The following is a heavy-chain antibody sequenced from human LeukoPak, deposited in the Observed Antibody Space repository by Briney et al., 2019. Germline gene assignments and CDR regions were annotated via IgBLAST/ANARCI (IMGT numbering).Heavy chain of an antibody. J-gene: IGHJ5*02. CDR1: GGSISSYY. Sequence: SETLSLTCTVSGGSISSYYWSWIRQPPGKGLEWIGYIYYSGSTNYNPSLKSRVTISVDTSKNQFSLKLSSVTAADTAVYCCARAALLWFGELSPNWFDPWGQGTLVTVSS. D-gene: IGHD3-10*01. CDR2: IYYSGST. V-gene: IGHV4-59*01. CDR3: ARAALLWFGELSPNWFDP.